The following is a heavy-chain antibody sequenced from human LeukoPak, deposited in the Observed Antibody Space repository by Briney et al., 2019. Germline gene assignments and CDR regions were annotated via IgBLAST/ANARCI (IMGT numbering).Heavy chain of an antibody. D-gene: IGHD3-22*01. CDR3: AKDPYYYDSSGYEY. Sequence: PGGSLRLSCAASGFTFSSYAMSWVRQAPGKGLEWVSAISGSGGSTYYADSVKGRFTISRDNSKNTLYLQMNSLRAEDTAVYYCAKDPYYYDSSGYEYWGQGTLVTVSS. CDR1: GFTFSSYA. J-gene: IGHJ4*02. V-gene: IGHV3-23*01. CDR2: ISGSGGST.